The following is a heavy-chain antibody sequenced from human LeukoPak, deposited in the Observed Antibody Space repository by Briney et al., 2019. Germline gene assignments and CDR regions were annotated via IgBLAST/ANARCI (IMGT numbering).Heavy chain of an antibody. V-gene: IGHV3-30*04. CDR3: ARGLAGARVDV. Sequence: PGGSLRLSCAASGFTFSSYAMHWVRQAPGKGLEWVAVISYDGSNKNYADSVKGRFTISRNNSKNTMYLQMNSLRAEDTAVYYCARGLAGARVDVWGQGTTVTVS. D-gene: IGHD6-19*01. J-gene: IGHJ6*02. CDR1: GFTFSSYA. CDR2: ISYDGSNK.